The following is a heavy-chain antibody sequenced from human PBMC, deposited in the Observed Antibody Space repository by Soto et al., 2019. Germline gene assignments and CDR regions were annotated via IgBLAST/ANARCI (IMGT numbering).Heavy chain of an antibody. CDR3: ARGRSQFLAGETSVNYFVY. CDR2: INTGNGDT. Sequence: ASVKVSCKASGYTITSYGLNWVRRAPGERLEWMAWINTGNGDTKYSQRFQGRVTITRETSASSAYMDLSSLRSEDTAVYYCARGRSQFLAGETSVNYFVYWGQGTLVTVSS. CDR1: GYTITSYG. V-gene: IGHV1-3*04. J-gene: IGHJ4*02. D-gene: IGHD1-26*01.